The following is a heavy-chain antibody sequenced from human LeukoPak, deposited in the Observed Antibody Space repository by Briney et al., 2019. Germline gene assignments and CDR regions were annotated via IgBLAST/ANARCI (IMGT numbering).Heavy chain of an antibody. CDR2: VYYSGSA. CDR1: GDSISSYY. J-gene: IGHJ3*02. Sequence: SETLSLTCTVSGDSISSYYWSWIRQSPGKGLEWIGYVYYSGSAKYNPSLKSRATISVDTSKNQFSLKLNSVTAADTAVYYCARGYCSGGSCYSDAFDIWGQGTMVTVSS. V-gene: IGHV4-59*01. D-gene: IGHD2-15*01. CDR3: ARGYCSGGSCYSDAFDI.